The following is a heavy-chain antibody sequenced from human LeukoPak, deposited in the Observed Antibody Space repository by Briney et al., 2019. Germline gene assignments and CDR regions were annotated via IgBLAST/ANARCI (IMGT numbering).Heavy chain of an antibody. CDR2: ISISGSTT. D-gene: IGHD3-22*01. V-gene: IGHV3-48*03. Sequence: GGSLRLSCAASGFTFSSFEMNWVRQAPGKGLEWVSYISISGSTTYYADSVKGRFTISRDNSKNTVHLQMNSLRAEDTAMYYCARRAGDYSHPYDYWGQGTLVTVSS. J-gene: IGHJ4*02. CDR1: GFTFSSFE. CDR3: ARRAGDYSHPYDY.